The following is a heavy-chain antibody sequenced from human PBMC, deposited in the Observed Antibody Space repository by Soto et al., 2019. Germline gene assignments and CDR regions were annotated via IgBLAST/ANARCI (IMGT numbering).Heavy chain of an antibody. J-gene: IGHJ6*02. V-gene: IGHV4-4*02. D-gene: IGHD5-18*01. CDR2: IYHSGST. CDR3: ARKEQYRYGIYYYCAMDV. Sequence: QVQLQESGPGLVKPSGTLSLTCAVSGGSISSRNWWRWVRQPPGKGLEWYGEIYHSGSTNYNPCLKSRVTISVDKSKNQFLLKMSSVIAADAAVYYCARKEQYRYGIYYYCAMDVWGQGATVTVSS. CDR1: GGSISSRNW.